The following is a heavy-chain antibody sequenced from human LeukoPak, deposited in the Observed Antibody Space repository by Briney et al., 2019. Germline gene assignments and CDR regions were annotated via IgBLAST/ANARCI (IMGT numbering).Heavy chain of an antibody. Sequence: SETLSLTCAVSADSFSSHYWTWIRQSPGKGLEWIGYISYIGSTNYNPSLKSRVTISIDTSKNQFTLKLRSVTAADTAVYYCARDLVTVTKGFDIWGQGTMVSVSS. CDR1: ADSFSSHY. CDR2: ISYIGST. CDR3: ARDLVTVTKGFDI. V-gene: IGHV4-59*11. D-gene: IGHD4-17*01. J-gene: IGHJ3*02.